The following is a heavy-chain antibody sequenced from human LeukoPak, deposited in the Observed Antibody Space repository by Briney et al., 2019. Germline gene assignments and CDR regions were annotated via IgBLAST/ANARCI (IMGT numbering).Heavy chain of an antibody. V-gene: IGHV3-33*01. CDR3: ARGGYYYDSSGYYYLDY. CDR1: GFTLSSYG. D-gene: IGHD3-22*01. Sequence: GGSLRLSCAASGFTLSSYGMHWVRQAPGKGLEWVAVIWYDGSNKYYADSVKGRFTISRDNSKNTLYLQMNSLRAEDTAVYYCARGGYYYDSSGYYYLDYWGQGTLVTVSS. CDR2: IWYDGSNK. J-gene: IGHJ4*02.